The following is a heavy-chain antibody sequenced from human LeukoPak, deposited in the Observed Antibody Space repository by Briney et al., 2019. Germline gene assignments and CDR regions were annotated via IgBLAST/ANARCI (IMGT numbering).Heavy chain of an antibody. CDR2: IKEDGGEK. CDR3: ARDSGWFRFDY. V-gene: IGHV3-7*03. D-gene: IGHD6-13*01. J-gene: IGHJ4*02. Sequence: GGSLRLSCAASGFTFSSYWMTWVRKAPGKGLEWVANIKEDGGEKYYVDSVKGRFTISRDNAKNSLYLQMNSLRAEDTAVYYCARDSGWFRFDYWGQGTLATVSS. CDR1: GFTFSSYW.